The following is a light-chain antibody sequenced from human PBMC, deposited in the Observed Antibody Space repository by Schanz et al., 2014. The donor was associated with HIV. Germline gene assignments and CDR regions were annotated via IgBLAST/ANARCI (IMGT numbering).Light chain of an antibody. J-gene: IGLJ1*01. Sequence: QSALTQPASVSGSPGQSITISCTGTSSDVGSYNLVSWYQQHPGKAPKLMIYEGSKRPSGVSNRFSGSKSGNTASLTISGLQAEDEADYYCSSYTSSSPLGVFGTGTKLTVL. CDR2: EGS. CDR3: SSYTSSSPLGV. CDR1: SSDVGSYNL. V-gene: IGLV2-14*02.